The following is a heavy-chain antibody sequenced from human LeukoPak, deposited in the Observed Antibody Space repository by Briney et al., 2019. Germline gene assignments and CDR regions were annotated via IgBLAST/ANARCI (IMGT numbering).Heavy chain of an antibody. CDR2: ISSSSSYI. V-gene: IGHV3-21*01. D-gene: IGHD6-13*01. Sequence: GGSLRLSCAASGFTFSSYSMNWVRQAPGKGLEWVSSISSSSSYIYYADSVKGRFTISRDNAKNSLYLQMNSLRAEDTAVYYCARDPDVGIAAAGTNFDYWGQGTLVTVSS. CDR1: GFTFSSYS. J-gene: IGHJ4*02. CDR3: ARDPDVGIAAAGTNFDY.